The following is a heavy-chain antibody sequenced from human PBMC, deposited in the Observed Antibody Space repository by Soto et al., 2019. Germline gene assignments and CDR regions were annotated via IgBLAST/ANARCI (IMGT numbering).Heavy chain of an antibody. D-gene: IGHD6-13*01. Sequence: ASVKVSCKASGGTFSSYAISWVRQAPGQGLEWMGGIIPIFGTANYAQKFQGRVTITADESTSTAYMELSSLRSEDTAVYYCATSSSYSSNYDYWGQGTLVTVSS. V-gene: IGHV1-69*13. J-gene: IGHJ4*02. CDR1: GGTFSSYA. CDR3: ATSSSYSSNYDY. CDR2: IIPIFGTA.